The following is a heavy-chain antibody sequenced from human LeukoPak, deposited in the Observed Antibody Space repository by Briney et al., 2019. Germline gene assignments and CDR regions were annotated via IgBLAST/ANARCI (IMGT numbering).Heavy chain of an antibody. V-gene: IGHV1-69*01. CDR1: GGTFSSYA. J-gene: IGHJ6*02. Sequence: SVKVSCKASGGTFSSYAISWVRQAPGQGLEWMGGIIPIFGTANYAQKFQGRVTITADESTSTAYMELSSLRSEDTAVYYCARAPPYSYGYGYYYGMDVWGQGTTVTVSS. CDR2: IIPIFGTA. CDR3: ARAPPYSYGYGYYYGMDV. D-gene: IGHD5-18*01.